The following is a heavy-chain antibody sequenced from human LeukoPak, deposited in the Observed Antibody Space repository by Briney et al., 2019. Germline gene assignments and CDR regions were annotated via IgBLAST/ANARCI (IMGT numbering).Heavy chain of an antibody. J-gene: IGHJ4*02. CDR2: ISAFNGNT. CDR3: ARAGQWESHHDY. Sequence: GASVKVSRTGSGYTFTSYGISWVRQAPGQGLEWMGWISAFNGNTNHAQRLQGRFTMTTDTSTGTDYMELRSLRSDDRAVYYCARAGQWESHHDYWGQGTLVTVSS. CDR1: GYTFTSYG. V-gene: IGHV1-18*01. D-gene: IGHD1-26*01.